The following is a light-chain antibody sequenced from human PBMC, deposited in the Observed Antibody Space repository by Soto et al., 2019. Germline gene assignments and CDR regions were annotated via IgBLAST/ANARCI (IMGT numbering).Light chain of an antibody. J-gene: IGKJ1*01. CDR3: QQYGSSPRT. Sequence: VFTHSPGTLSLSPGERATLSCRASQSVSSSYLAWYQQKPGQAPRLLIYGASSRATGIPDRFSGSGSGTDFTLTISRLEPEDFAVYYCQQYGSSPRTFGQGTKV. CDR1: QSVSSSY. V-gene: IGKV3-20*01. CDR2: GAS.